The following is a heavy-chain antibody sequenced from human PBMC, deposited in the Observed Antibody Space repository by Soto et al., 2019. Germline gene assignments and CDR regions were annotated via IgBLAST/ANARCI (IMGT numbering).Heavy chain of an antibody. J-gene: IGHJ4*02. D-gene: IGHD2-21*01. CDR3: ARDLAVYGGDTFDY. CDR1: GGTFSSYT. CDR2: IIPILGIA. V-gene: IGHV1-69*08. Sequence: VQLVQSGAEVKKPGSSVKVSCKASGGTFSSYTISWVRQAPGQGLEWMGRIIPILGIANYAQKFQGRVTITADKSTSTAYMELSSLRSEDTAVYYCARDLAVYGGDTFDYWGQGTLVTVSS.